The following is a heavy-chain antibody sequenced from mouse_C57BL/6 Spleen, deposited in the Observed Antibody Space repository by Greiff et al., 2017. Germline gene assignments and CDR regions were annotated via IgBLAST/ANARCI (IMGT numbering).Heavy chain of an antibody. CDR3: ARSGVYDGYFYWYFDV. CDR1: GYTFTSYW. V-gene: IGHV1-55*01. CDR2: IYPGSGST. J-gene: IGHJ1*03. D-gene: IGHD2-3*01. Sequence: QVQLQQPGAELVKPGASVKMSCKASGYTFTSYWITWVKQRPGQGLEWIGDIYPGSGSTNYNEKFKSKATLTVDTSSSTAYMQLSSLTSEDSAVYYCARSGVYDGYFYWYFDVWGTGTTLTVSS.